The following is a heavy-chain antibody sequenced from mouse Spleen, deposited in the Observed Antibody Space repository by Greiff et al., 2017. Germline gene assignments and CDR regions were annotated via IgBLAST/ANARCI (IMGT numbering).Heavy chain of an antibody. J-gene: IGHJ1*03. CDR3: AKGYYGSSRYWYFDV. D-gene: IGHD1-1*01. Sequence: EVKVVESGGGLVKPGGSLKLSCAASGFTFSDYGMHWVRQAPEKGLEWVAYISSGSSTIYYADTVKGRFTISRDNAKNTLFLQMTSLRSEDTAMYYCAKGYYGSSRYWYFDVWGTGTTVTVSS. CDR2: ISSGSSTI. V-gene: IGHV5-17*01. CDR1: GFTFSDYG.